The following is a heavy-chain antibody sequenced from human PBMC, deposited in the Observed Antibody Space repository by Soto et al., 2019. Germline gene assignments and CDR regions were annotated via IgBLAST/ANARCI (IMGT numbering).Heavy chain of an antibody. CDR1: GYTFTSYG. CDR2: ISAYNGNT. J-gene: IGHJ6*02. D-gene: IGHD6-19*01. Sequence: GASVKVSCKASGYTFTSYGISWVRQAPGQGLEWMGWISAYNGNTNYAQKLQGRVTMTTDTSTSTAYMELSSLRSEDTAVYYCARDLWSRIAVAGYYYGMDVWGQGTTVTVSS. CDR3: ARDLWSRIAVAGYYYGMDV. V-gene: IGHV1-18*01.